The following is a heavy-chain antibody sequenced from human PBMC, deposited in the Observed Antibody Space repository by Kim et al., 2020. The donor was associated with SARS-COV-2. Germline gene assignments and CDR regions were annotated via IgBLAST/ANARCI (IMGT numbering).Heavy chain of an antibody. Sequence: LKSRVTISVDTSKNQFSLKLSSVTAADTAVYYCARDLDSSGYYYGDAFDIWGQGTMVTVSS. D-gene: IGHD3-22*01. CDR3: ARDLDSSGYYYGDAFDI. J-gene: IGHJ3*02. V-gene: IGHV4-30-2*05.